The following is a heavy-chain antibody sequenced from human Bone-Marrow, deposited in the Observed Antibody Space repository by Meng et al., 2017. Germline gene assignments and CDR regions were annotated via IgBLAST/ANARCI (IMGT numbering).Heavy chain of an antibody. CDR1: GASITSGTYY. J-gene: IGHJ6*02. Sequence: SETLSFTCTVSGASITSGTYYWNWIRQPAGRGLEWIGRIYTRGSTYYNPSLKSRVTISVDTSKNQFSLKLSSVTAADTAVYYCARDTYGDYGKYYYYYYGMDVWGQGTTVTVSS. CDR3: ARDTYGDYGKYYYYYYGMDV. V-gene: IGHV4-61*02. CDR2: IYTRGST. D-gene: IGHD4-17*01.